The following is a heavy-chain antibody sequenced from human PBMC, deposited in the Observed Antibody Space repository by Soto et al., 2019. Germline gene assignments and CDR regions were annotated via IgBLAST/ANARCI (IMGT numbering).Heavy chain of an antibody. CDR1: GFTFSSYA. CDR2: ISGSGGST. CDR3: AKDHPGYYDSSGSQGATYY. V-gene: IGHV3-23*01. J-gene: IGHJ4*02. D-gene: IGHD3-22*01. Sequence: EVQLLESGGGLVQPGGSLRLSCAASGFTFSSYAMSWVRQAPGKGLEWVSAISGSGGSTYYADSVKGRFTISRDNSKNTLYLQMNSLRAEDTAVYYCAKDHPGYYDSSGSQGATYYWGQGTLVTVSS.